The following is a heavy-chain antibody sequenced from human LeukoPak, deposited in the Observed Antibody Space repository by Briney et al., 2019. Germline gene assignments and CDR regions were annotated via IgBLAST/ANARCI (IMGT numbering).Heavy chain of an antibody. V-gene: IGHV1-18*01. Sequence: ASVKVSCKASGXXFTSYGXSWVRQAXXXXXXXXXXIXXYNGNTNYAQKLQGRVTMTTDTSTSTAYMELRSLRSDDTAVYYCARESPDYDFWSGYLSPDYWGQGTLVTVSS. CDR1: GXXFTSYG. CDR3: ARESPDYDFWSGYLSPDY. J-gene: IGHJ4*02. D-gene: IGHD3-3*01. CDR2: IXXYNGNT.